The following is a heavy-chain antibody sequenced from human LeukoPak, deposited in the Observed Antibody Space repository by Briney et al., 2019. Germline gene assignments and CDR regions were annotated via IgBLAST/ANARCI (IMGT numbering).Heavy chain of an antibody. Sequence: ASVKVSCKASGYTFTSYGISWVRQAPGQGLEWMGWISAYNGNTNYAQKLQGRVTMTTDTSTSTAYMELRSLRSDDTAVYYCARDRSGDSRGLSSGFRWGQGTLVTVSS. CDR3: ARDRSGDSRGLSSGFR. CDR2: ISAYNGNT. V-gene: IGHV1-18*01. CDR1: GYTFTSYG. D-gene: IGHD6-19*01. J-gene: IGHJ4*02.